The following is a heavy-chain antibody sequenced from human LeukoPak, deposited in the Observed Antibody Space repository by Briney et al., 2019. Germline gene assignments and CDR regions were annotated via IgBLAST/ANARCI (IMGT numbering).Heavy chain of an antibody. CDR3: AKDPSGDCSGRSCYPGLFGY. J-gene: IGHJ4*02. CDR1: GFTFSSYS. CDR2: IGSSSSTI. D-gene: IGHD2-15*01. V-gene: IGHV3-48*01. Sequence: GGSLRLSCAASGFTFSSYSMNWVRQAPGKGLEWVSYIGSSSSTIYYADSVKGRFTISRDNSKNTLYLQMNSLRAEDTAVYYCAKDPSGDCSGRSCYPGLFGYWGQGTLVTVSS.